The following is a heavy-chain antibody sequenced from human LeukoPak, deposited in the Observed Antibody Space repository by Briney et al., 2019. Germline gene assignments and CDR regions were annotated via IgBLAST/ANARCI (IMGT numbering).Heavy chain of an antibody. CDR3: AKATYSTSPGYYFDY. J-gene: IGHJ4*02. V-gene: IGHV3-33*03. D-gene: IGHD6-6*01. CDR1: GFTFSSYG. Sequence: GGSLRLSCAASGFTFSSYGMHWVRQAPGKGLEWVADIWFDGKNEHFADSVKGRFTISRDNAKNSLYLQMNSLRAEDTAFYYRAKATYSTSPGYYFDYWGQGTLVTVSS. CDR2: IWFDGKNE.